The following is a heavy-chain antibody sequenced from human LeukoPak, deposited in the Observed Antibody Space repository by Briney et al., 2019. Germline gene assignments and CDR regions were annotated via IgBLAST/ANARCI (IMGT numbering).Heavy chain of an antibody. Sequence: ASVKVSCKASGYTFTSYDINRVRQATGQGLEWMGWMNPNSGNTGYAQKFQGRVTMTRNTSISTAYMELSSLRSEDTAVYYCARGRYSSGWSPYNWFDPWGQGTLVTVSS. CDR1: GYTFTSYD. CDR2: MNPNSGNT. J-gene: IGHJ5*02. D-gene: IGHD6-19*01. CDR3: ARGRYSSGWSPYNWFDP. V-gene: IGHV1-8*01.